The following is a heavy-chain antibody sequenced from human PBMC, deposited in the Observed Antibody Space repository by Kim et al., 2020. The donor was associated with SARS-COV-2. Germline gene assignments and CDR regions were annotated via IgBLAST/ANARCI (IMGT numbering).Heavy chain of an antibody. CDR1: GGSISTSSYY. D-gene: IGHD5-12*01. J-gene: IGHJ4*02. CDR3: ARARGYNYVFY. Sequence: SETLSLTRTVSGGSISTSSYYWGWIRQPPGKGLEWIGSIYYSGTTYYNPSLKSRVTISADTSRNQLSLKLTSVTATDTAVYYCARARGYNYVFYWGQGVLVTVSS. V-gene: IGHV4-39*01. CDR2: IYYSGTT.